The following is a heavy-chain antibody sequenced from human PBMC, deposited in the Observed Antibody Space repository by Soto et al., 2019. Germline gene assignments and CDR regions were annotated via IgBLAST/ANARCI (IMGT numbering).Heavy chain of an antibody. CDR1: GGSFSGYY. D-gene: IGHD6-13*01. J-gene: IGHJ6*02. V-gene: IGHV4-34*01. CDR3: ARVAAAAGSPLNYYYYYGMAV. CDR2: INHSGST. Sequence: SETLSLTCAVYGGSFSGYYWSWIRQPPGKGLEWIGEINHSGSTNYNPSLKSRVTISVDTSKNQFSLKLSSVTAADTAVYYCARVAAAAGSPLNYYYYYGMAVWGQGTTVTVSS.